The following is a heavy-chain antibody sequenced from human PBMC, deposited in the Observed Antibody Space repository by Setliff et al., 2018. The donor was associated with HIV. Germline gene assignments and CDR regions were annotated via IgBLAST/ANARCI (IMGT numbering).Heavy chain of an antibody. J-gene: IGHJ4*02. D-gene: IGHD3-3*01. CDR3: ASHLGFNFRSLDH. Sequence: GGSLRLSCAASGFTFSSYWMHWVRQAPGKGLVWVSRINSDGSSTSYADSVKGRFTISRDNAKNTLYLQMNSLTVEDTAVYYCASHLGFNFRSLDHWGQGALVTVSS. CDR2: INSDGSST. V-gene: IGHV3-74*01. CDR1: GFTFSSYW.